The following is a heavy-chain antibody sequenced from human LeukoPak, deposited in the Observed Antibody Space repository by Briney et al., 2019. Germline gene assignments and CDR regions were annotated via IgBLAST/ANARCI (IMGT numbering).Heavy chain of an antibody. D-gene: IGHD5-24*01. J-gene: IGHJ4*02. CDR1: GFTFSSYG. CDR3: AKLILGDGYNLDY. V-gene: IGHV3-30*18. CDR2: ISYDGSNK. Sequence: GTSLRLSCAASGFTFSSYGMHWVRQAPGKGLEWVAVISYDGSNKYYADSVKGRFTISRDNSKNTLYLQMNSLRAEDTAVYYCAKLILGDGYNLDYWGQGTLVTVSS.